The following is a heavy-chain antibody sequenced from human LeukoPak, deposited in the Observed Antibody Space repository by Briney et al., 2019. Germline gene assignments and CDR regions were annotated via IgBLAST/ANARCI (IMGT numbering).Heavy chain of an antibody. V-gene: IGHV3-23*01. CDR2: VSGDGGRT. CDR1: GFTFSTYA. Sequence: GGSLRLSCAASGFTFSTYAMNWVRQAPGKGLEWVSAVSGDGGRTYYADSVKGRFTISRDNAKNTLYLQMNSLRAEDTAVYYCARGGSGWYVGGSFDYWGQGTLVTVSS. J-gene: IGHJ4*02. CDR3: ARGGSGWYVGGSFDY. D-gene: IGHD6-19*01.